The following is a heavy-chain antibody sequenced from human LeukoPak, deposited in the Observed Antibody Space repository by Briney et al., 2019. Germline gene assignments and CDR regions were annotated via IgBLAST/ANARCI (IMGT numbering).Heavy chain of an antibody. Sequence: SETLSLTCTVSGGSISSYYWSWIRQPPGKGLEWIGYIYYSGSTNYNPSLKSRVTISVDTSKNQFSLKLSSVTAADTAVYYCARPDGEDTAMITNNWFDPWGQGTLVTVSS. D-gene: IGHD5-18*01. V-gene: IGHV4-59*08. CDR1: GGSISSYY. CDR3: ARPDGEDTAMITNNWFDP. CDR2: IYYSGST. J-gene: IGHJ5*02.